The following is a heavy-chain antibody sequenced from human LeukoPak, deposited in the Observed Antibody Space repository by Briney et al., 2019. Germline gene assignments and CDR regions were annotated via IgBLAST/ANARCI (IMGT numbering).Heavy chain of an antibody. J-gene: IGHJ4*02. D-gene: IGHD4-17*01. CDR1: GFTFSSYA. CDR3: ARDDRYGDPPFSS. V-gene: IGHV3-23*01. CDR2: ISGSGANT. Sequence: GGSLRLSCAASGFTFSSYAMTWVRQAPGKGLEWVSTISGSGANTYYADSVKGRFTISRDNSKNTLSLQMNSLRVEDTAVYYCARDDRYGDPPFSSWGQGTLVTVSS.